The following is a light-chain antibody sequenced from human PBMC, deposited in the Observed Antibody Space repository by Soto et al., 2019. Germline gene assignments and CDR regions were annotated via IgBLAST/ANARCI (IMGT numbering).Light chain of an antibody. CDR2: DVS. Sequence: DIHMTQSPSTLSASVGDRVTITCRASQSISEWLTWYQQKPGRAPKLLIYDVSSLESGVPSRFSGSGSETEFTLNISRVEPEDFAVYYCHQYVNSPFTFGPGNKVDIK. CDR3: HQYVNSPFT. J-gene: IGKJ3*01. CDR1: QSISEW. V-gene: IGKV1-5*01.